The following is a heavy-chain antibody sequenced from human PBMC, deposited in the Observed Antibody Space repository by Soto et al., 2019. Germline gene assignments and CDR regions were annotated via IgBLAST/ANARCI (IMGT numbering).Heavy chain of an antibody. CDR2: FDPEDGET. V-gene: IGHV1-24*01. CDR3: AKTADLNGYFDY. Sequence: ASVKVSCKVSGYTLTELSMHWVRQAPGKGLEWMGGFDPEDGETIYAQKFQGRVTMTEDTSTDTAYMELSSLRSEDTAVYYCAKTADLNGYFDYWGQGTLVTSP. D-gene: IGHD2-8*01. J-gene: IGHJ4*02. CDR1: GYTLTELS.